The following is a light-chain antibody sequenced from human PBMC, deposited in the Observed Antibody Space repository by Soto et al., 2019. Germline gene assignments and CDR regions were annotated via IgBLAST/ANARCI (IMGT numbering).Light chain of an antibody. J-gene: IGKJ1*01. CDR1: QDISNY. CDR3: QQYDNLPTWT. CDR2: DAS. Sequence: DIQMTQSPSSLSASVGDRVTITCQASQDISNYLNWYQQKPGKAPKLLIYDASNLQTGVPSRFSGSGSGTDFTFTISSLQPEDIATYYCQQYDNLPTWTFGQGTMVDIK. V-gene: IGKV1-33*01.